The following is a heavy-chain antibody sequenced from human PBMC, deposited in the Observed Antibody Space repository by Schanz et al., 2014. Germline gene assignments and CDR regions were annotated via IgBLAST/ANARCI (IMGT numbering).Heavy chain of an antibody. CDR2: IKSHGSRT. V-gene: IGHV3-74*02. Sequence: EVQLVESGGGLVQPGGSLRLSCPASGFTFSSYSMNWVRQVPGKGLVWVSRIKSHGSRTSYSDSVKGRFTISRDNTKNSLFLQQNSLRADDTAVYYYATNRRSVGENWYVELWGGGTLVTVSS. D-gene: IGHD3-3*01. CDR3: ATNRRSVGENWYVEL. J-gene: IGHJ2*01. CDR1: GFTFSSYS.